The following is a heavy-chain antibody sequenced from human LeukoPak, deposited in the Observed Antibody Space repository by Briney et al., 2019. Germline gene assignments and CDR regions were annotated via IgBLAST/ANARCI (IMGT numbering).Heavy chain of an antibody. V-gene: IGHV3-30*02. Sequence: PGGSLRLSCAASGFTFSSYWMSWVRQAPGKGLEWVAFIRYDGSNKYYADSVKGRFTISRDNSKNTLYLQMNSLRAEDTAVYYCAKDHSRGLLWFGESGGRDYWGQGTLVTVSS. CDR3: AKDHSRGLLWFGESGGRDY. CDR1: GFTFSSYW. CDR2: IRYDGSNK. J-gene: IGHJ4*02. D-gene: IGHD3-10*01.